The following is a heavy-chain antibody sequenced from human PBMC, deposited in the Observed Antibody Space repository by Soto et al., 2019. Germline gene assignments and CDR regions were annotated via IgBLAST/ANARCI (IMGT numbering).Heavy chain of an antibody. D-gene: IGHD3-10*01. V-gene: IGHV3-48*02. Sequence: PGGSLRLSCAASGFTLSTYSLNWFRKAPGKGLEWLSYISGSSSIIYYADSVKGRFTISRDNAKNSLYLQMNSLRDEDTAVYFCARGFDLQYGLDVWGQGTTVTVSS. J-gene: IGHJ6*02. CDR1: GFTLSTYS. CDR2: ISGSSSII. CDR3: ARGFDLQYGLDV.